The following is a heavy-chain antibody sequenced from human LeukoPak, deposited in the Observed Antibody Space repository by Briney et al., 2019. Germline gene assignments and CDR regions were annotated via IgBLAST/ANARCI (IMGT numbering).Heavy chain of an antibody. J-gene: IGHJ6*02. D-gene: IGHD3-3*01. V-gene: IGHV3-7*01. CDR1: GFTFSSYW. CDR3: AGDSRYYDFWSGYYVVGYYYYYGMDV. Sequence: GGSLRLSCAASGFTFSSYWMSWVRQAPGKGLEWVANIKQDGSEKYYVDSVKGRFTISRDNAKNSLYLQMNSLRAEDTAVYYCAGDSRYYDFWSGYYVVGYYYYYGMDVWGQGTTVTVSS. CDR2: IKQDGSEK.